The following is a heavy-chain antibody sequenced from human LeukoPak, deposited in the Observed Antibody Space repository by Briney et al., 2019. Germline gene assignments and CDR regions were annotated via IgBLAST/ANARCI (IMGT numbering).Heavy chain of an antibody. CDR3: YTASGGRPD. V-gene: IGHV4-39*01. D-gene: IGHD2-2*02. CDR2: MYYSGST. CDR1: GGSISSSGYY. Sequence: SETLSLTCTVSGGSISSSGYYWGWLRQPPGKVLEWIGSMYYSGSTNYNPCVKSRATISADTSRNQFSLNLSSVTAADTAVYYCYTASGGRPDWGQGTLVTVSS. J-gene: IGHJ4*02.